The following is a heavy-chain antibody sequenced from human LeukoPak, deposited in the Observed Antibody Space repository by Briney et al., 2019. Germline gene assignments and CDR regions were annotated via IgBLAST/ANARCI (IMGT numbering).Heavy chain of an antibody. V-gene: IGHV3-21*01. D-gene: IGHD3-22*01. CDR1: GFSFSRYA. CDR3: ARDPTNYYDSSGYYYSMYFDY. J-gene: IGHJ4*02. CDR2: ISSSSSYI. Sequence: GGSLRLSCAASGFSFSRYAMSWVRQAPGKGLEWISLISSSSSYIYYADSLKGRSTISRDNAKNSLFLQMNSLRADDTAVYYCARDPTNYYDSSGYYYSMYFDYWGQGTLVTVSS.